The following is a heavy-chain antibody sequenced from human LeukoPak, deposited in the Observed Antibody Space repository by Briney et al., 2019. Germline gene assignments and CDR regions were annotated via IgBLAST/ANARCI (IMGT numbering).Heavy chain of an antibody. D-gene: IGHD2-21*02. J-gene: IGHJ4*02. CDR3: ARVSQGDYYFDY. CDR1: GYIFTSYS. CDR2: INPRGGST. Sequence: ASVKVSRKASGYIFTSYSMHWVRQAPGQGLEWMGIINPRGGSTSYAQKFQGRVTMTRDTSTSTVYMELSSLRSEDTAVYYRARVSQGDYYFDYWGQGTLVTVSS. V-gene: IGHV1-46*01.